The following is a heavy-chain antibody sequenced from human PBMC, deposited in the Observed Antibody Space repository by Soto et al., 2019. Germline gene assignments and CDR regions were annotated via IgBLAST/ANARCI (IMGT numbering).Heavy chain of an antibody. CDR3: ARDQGGTTLYYHGMDV. CDR2: ISYDGSNK. CDR1: GFTLISYA. J-gene: IGHJ6*02. Sequence: QVQLVESGGGVVQPGRSLRLSFAASGFTLISYAMHWVRQAPGQGLEWVALISYDGSNKYYADSVKGRFTISRDNSKNTLYLQMNSLRPEDTAVYHCARDQGGTTLYYHGMDVWGQGTTVTVSS. V-gene: IGHV3-30-3*01. D-gene: IGHD1-7*01.